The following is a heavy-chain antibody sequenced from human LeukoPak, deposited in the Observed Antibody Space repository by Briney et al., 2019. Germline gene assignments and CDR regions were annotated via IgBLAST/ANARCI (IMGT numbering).Heavy chain of an antibody. CDR3: ARAITMVRTFDY. V-gene: IGHV4-39*07. CDR1: GGSISSGDYY. J-gene: IGHJ4*02. CDR2: IYYSGST. Sequence: SQTLSLTCTVSGGSISSGDYYWSWIRQPPGKGLEWIGSIYYSGSTYYNPSLKSRVTISVDTSKNQFSLELSSVTAADTAVYYCARAITMVRTFDYWGQGTLVTVSS. D-gene: IGHD3-10*01.